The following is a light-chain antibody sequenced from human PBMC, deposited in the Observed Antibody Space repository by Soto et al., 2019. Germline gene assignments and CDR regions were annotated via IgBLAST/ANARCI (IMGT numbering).Light chain of an antibody. J-gene: IGKJ1*01. CDR2: GAS. CDR3: QQYQNLWT. CDR1: QSVSSN. Sequence: EIVMTQSPVTLSVSPGERSTLSCRASQSVSSNLAWYQQKPGQAPRLLIYGASTRATGIPARFSGSGSGTEFTLTISGLQSEDFALYYCQQYQNLWTFGQGTMVDIK. V-gene: IGKV3-15*01.